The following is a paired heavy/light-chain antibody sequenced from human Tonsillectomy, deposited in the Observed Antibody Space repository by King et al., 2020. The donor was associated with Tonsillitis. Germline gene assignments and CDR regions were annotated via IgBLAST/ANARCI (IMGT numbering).Heavy chain of an antibody. CDR1: GFTFSIYV. CDR2: ISGSGGYT. J-gene: IGHJ3*01. CDR3: AKSGRYYYDSSRRDALDF. Sequence: EVQLLESGGGLVQPGGSLRLSCSASGFTFSIYVMNWVRQTPGKGLEWVSSISGSGGYTYYADSVKGRFTISKDNSKKTLYLQMNSLRAEDTAVYYCAKSGRYYYDSSRRDALDFWGQGTMVTVSS. D-gene: IGHD3-22*01. V-gene: IGHV3-23*01.
Light chain of an antibody. CDR3: QVWDSGSDVV. CDR1: NIGSKS. J-gene: IGLJ2*01. V-gene: IGLV3-21*01. Sequence: SYVLTQPPSVSVAPGETARITCGGNNIGSKSVHWYQQKPGQAPVLVIYYDSDRPSGIPERFSGSNSGNTATLTISRVEAGDEADYYCQVWDSGSDVVFGGGTKLTVL. CDR2: YDS.